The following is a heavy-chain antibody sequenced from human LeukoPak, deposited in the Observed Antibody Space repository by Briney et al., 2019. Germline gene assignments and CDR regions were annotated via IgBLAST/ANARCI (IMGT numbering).Heavy chain of an antibody. V-gene: IGHV1-18*04. D-gene: IGHD3-22*01. CDR1: GYTFTSYY. CDR3: AHHYDSSGYHL. CDR2: ISAYNGNT. J-gene: IGHJ4*02. Sequence: ASVKVSCKASGYTFTSYYMHWVRQAPGQGLEWMGWISAYNGNTNYAQKLQGRVTMTTDTSTSTAYMELRSLRSDDTAVYYCAHHYDSSGYHLWGQGTLVTVSS.